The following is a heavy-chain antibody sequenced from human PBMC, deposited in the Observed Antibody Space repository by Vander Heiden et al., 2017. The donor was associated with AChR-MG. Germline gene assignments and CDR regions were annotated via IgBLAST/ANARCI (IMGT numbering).Heavy chain of an antibody. CDR3: ARATSTGRIIDY. J-gene: IGHJ4*02. Sequence: QVQLQESGPGLVKPSETLSLTCTVAGRSVRSGSYYWHWLQQSPGKGLEWIGYINYSGSTNYNAYLKSRVTISVDTSKNQFSLKVSSVIAADTAVYYCARATSTGRIIDYWGQGTLVTVSS. CDR2: INYSGST. CDR1: GRSVRSGSYY. D-gene: IGHD2-2*01. V-gene: IGHV4-61*01.